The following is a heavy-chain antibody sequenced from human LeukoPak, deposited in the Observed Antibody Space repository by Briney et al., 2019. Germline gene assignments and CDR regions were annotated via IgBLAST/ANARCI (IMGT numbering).Heavy chain of an antibody. V-gene: IGHV3-48*04. J-gene: IGHJ6*03. CDR2: IDFSGGTI. D-gene: IGHD1-1*01. CDR3: ARGSGMAYYYYSMDV. Sequence: GGSLRLSCAASGLTVSSNCMNWVRQAPGKGLEWVSYIDFSGGTIFYADSVKGRFTISRDNAKNSLYLQMNSLRAEDTAVYYCARGSGMAYYYYSMDVWGKGTTVTISS. CDR1: GLTVSSNC.